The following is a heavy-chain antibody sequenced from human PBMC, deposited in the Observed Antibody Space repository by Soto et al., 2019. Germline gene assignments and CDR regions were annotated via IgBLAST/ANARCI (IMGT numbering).Heavy chain of an antibody. J-gene: IGHJ4*02. CDR2: MNSDGSII. CDR3: APAEVDY. Sequence: PEGALRLSCALAGYTFCHHWMHWVRQAPGKGLEWVSRMNSDGSIINYAESVKGRFTVSRDNAKNTLYLQMNSLRVEDTAVYYCAPAEVDYWGPGTLVTVSS. CDR1: GYTFCHHW. V-gene: IGHV3-74*01.